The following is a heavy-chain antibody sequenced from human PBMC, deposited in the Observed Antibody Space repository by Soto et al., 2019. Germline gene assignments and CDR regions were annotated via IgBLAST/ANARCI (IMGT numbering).Heavy chain of an antibody. V-gene: IGHV3-23*01. J-gene: IGHJ4*02. D-gene: IGHD6-13*01. CDR1: GFTFSSYA. CDR2: ISGSGGST. CDR3: AKDGNNSWLRGAFDY. Sequence: GGSLRLSCAASGFTFSSYAMSWVRQAPGKGLEWVSAISGSGGSTYYADSVKGRFTISIDNSKNTLYLQMNSLRAEDTAVYYCAKDGNNSWLRGAFDYWGQGTLVTVSS.